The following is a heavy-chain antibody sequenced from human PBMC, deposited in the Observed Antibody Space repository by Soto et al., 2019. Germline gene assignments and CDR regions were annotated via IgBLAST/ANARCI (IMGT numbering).Heavy chain of an antibody. CDR2: ISYDGSNK. J-gene: IGHJ4*02. Sequence: SLRLSCAASGFTFSSYAMHWVRQAPGKGLEWVAVISYDGSNKYYADSVKGRFTISRDNSKNTLYLQMNSLRAEDTAVYYCASLVAATDFDYWGQGTLVTVSS. CDR3: ASLVAATDFDY. CDR1: GFTFSSYA. V-gene: IGHV3-30-3*01. D-gene: IGHD2-15*01.